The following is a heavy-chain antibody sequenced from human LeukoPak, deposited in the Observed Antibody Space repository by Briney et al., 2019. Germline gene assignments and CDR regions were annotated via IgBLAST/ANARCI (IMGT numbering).Heavy chain of an antibody. CDR2: IYYSGST. V-gene: IGHV4-39*07. CDR3: ARDCRNYYDISGYYLFDY. J-gene: IGHJ4*02. Sequence: PSETLSLTCTVSGGSISSSSYYWGWIRQPPGKGLEWIGSIYYSGSTYYTPSLKSRVTISLDTSKHQFSLKLSSVTVADTAVYYCARDCRNYYDISGYYLFDYWGQGTPVTVSS. CDR1: GGSISSSSYY. D-gene: IGHD3-22*01.